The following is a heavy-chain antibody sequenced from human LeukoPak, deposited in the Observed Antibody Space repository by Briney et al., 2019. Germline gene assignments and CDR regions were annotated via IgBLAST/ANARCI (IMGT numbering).Heavy chain of an antibody. D-gene: IGHD3-22*01. J-gene: IGHJ6*03. V-gene: IGHV1-18*01. CDR1: GCTLTSQG. CDR2: MDGYNGNT. CDR3: AWSLPIPRRGDYYYYHMDV. Sequence: ASVKESCQASGCTLTSQGINWVRQAPGRGLEWMGGMDGYNGNTNYAQTLQGRVTMTTDTSTSTPYMERRSLRADEPAVHELAWSLPIPRRGDYYYYHMDVWGKGTTVTISS.